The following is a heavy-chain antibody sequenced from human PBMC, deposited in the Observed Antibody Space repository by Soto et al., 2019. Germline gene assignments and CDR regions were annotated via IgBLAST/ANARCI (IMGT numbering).Heavy chain of an antibody. CDR3: ARFDLFSGYYYGMDV. D-gene: IGHD2-21*01. Sequence: GESLKISCKGSGYSFTSYWIGWVRQMPGKGLEWMGIIYPGDSDTRYSPSFQGQVTISADKSISTAYLQWSSLKASDTAMYYCARFDLFSGYYYGMDVWGQGTTVPVSS. V-gene: IGHV5-51*01. CDR1: GYSFTSYW. CDR2: IYPGDSDT. J-gene: IGHJ6*02.